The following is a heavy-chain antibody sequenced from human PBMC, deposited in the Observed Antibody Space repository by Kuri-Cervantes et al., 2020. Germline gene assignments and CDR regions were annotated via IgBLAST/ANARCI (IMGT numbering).Heavy chain of an antibody. CDR2: IKQDGSEK. D-gene: IGHD3-10*01. Sequence: GGSLRLSCAASGFTFSSYWMCWVRQAPGKGLEWVANIKQDGSEKYYVDSVKGRFTISRDNAKNSLYLQMNSLRAEDTAVYYCAREDGTMVRGLYYFDYWGQGTLVTVSS. CDR3: AREDGTMVRGLYYFDY. V-gene: IGHV3-7*01. CDR1: GFTFSSYW. J-gene: IGHJ4*02.